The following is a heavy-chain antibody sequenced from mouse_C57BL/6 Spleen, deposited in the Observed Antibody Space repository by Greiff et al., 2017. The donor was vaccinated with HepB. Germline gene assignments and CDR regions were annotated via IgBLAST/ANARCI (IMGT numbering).Heavy chain of an antibody. CDR1: GFTFSNYW. CDR2: IRWKSDNYAT. V-gene: IGHV6-3*01. CDR3: TAQATVVGDF. D-gene: IGHD1-1*01. Sequence: EVQLVESGGGLVQPGGSMKLSCVASGFTFSNYWMNWVRQSPEKGLEWVGQIRWKSDNYATHYAESVTGRFTISRDDSKSSVYLQMNNLRAEDTGIYYCTAQATVVGDFWGQGTILKVSS. J-gene: IGHJ2*01.